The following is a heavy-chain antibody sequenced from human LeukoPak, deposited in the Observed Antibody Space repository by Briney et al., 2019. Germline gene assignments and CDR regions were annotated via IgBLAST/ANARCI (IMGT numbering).Heavy chain of an antibody. CDR3: ARGLGDYYDSSGDDY. CDR2: INHSGST. D-gene: IGHD3-22*01. CDR1: GGSFSGYY. V-gene: IGHV4-34*01. Sequence: SETLSLTCAVYGGSFSGYYWSWIRQPPGKGLEWIGEINHSGSTNYNPSLKSRVTISADTSKNQFSLKLSSVTAADTAVYYCARGLGDYYDSSGDDYWGQGTLVTVSS. J-gene: IGHJ4*02.